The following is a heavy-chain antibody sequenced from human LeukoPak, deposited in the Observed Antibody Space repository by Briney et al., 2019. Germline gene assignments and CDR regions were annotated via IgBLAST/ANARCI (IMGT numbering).Heavy chain of an antibody. Sequence: SETLSLTCTVSGGSVSSSHYWGWIRQPPGKGLEWIGSIYYGGSTYYNASLRSRVTTSVDTSKNQFSLKLSSVTAADTAVYYCTKSTYYYDTFVNAFDLWGQGTVVTVST. D-gene: IGHD3-22*01. CDR3: TKSTYYYDTFVNAFDL. CDR1: GGSVSSSHY. CDR2: IYYGGST. V-gene: IGHV4-39*07. J-gene: IGHJ3*01.